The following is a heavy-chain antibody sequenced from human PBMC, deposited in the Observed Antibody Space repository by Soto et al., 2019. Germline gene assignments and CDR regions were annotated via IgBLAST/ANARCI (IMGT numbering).Heavy chain of an antibody. CDR1: GFTFSNHW. V-gene: IGHV3-23*01. Sequence: TGGSLRLSCAASGFTFSNHWMYWIRQAPGKGLEWVSAISGSGGSTYYADSVKGRFTISRDNSKNTLYLQMNSLRAEDTAVYYCAGSPGIAVAGLGWGQGTLVTVSS. CDR3: AGSPGIAVAGLG. D-gene: IGHD6-19*01. CDR2: ISGSGGST. J-gene: IGHJ4*02.